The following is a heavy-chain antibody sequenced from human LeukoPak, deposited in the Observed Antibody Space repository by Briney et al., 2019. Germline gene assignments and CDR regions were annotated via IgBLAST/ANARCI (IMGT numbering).Heavy chain of an antibody. CDR3: AKDRGAGFGELLEY. Sequence: GGSLRLSCAASGFTFSSYAMSWVRQAPGRGLEWVSVISGSGGSTYYADSVKGRFTISRDNSKNTLYLQMNSLRAEDTAVYYCAKDRGAGFGELLEYWGQGTLVTVSS. D-gene: IGHD3-10*01. CDR2: ISGSGGST. J-gene: IGHJ4*02. CDR1: GFTFSSYA. V-gene: IGHV3-23*01.